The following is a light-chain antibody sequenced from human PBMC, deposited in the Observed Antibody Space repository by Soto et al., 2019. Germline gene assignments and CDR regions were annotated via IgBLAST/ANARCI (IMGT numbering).Light chain of an antibody. CDR1: SSDIGGYNY. V-gene: IGLV2-14*01. J-gene: IGLJ2*01. CDR2: EVT. Sequence: QSALTQPASVSGSPGQSITISCTGTSSDIGGYNYVSWYQQYPGKAPKLIIYEVTNRPSGISDRFSGSKSGNTASLTISGLQVEDEAAYHCSPFRSGGTRVVFGGGTKLTVL. CDR3: SPFRSGGTRVV.